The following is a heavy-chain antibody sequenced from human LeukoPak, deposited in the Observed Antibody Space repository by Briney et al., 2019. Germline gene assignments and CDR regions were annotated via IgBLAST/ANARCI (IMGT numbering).Heavy chain of an antibody. Sequence: ASVKVSCKASGGTFTGYYMHWVRQAPGQGLEWMGWINPNSGGTNYAQKFQGWVTMTRDTSISTAYMELSRLRSDDTAVYYCARESAVAGTPLDYWGQGTLVTVSS. CDR1: GGTFTGYY. V-gene: IGHV1-2*04. CDR3: ARESAVAGTPLDY. J-gene: IGHJ4*02. CDR2: INPNSGGT. D-gene: IGHD6-19*01.